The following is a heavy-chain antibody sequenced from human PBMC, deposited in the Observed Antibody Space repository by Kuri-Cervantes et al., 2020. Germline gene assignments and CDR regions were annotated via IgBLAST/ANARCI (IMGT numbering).Heavy chain of an antibody. J-gene: IGHJ6*03. Sequence: GESLKISCAASGFTFSSYAMHWVRQAPGKGLEWVAVISYDGSNKYYADSVKGRFTISRDNSKNTLYLQMNSLRAEDTAVYYCAKLGGGGSLGYMDVWGKGTTVTVSS. D-gene: IGHD2-15*01. CDR1: GFTFSSYA. CDR3: AKLGGGGSLGYMDV. CDR2: ISYDGSNK. V-gene: IGHV3-30-3*02.